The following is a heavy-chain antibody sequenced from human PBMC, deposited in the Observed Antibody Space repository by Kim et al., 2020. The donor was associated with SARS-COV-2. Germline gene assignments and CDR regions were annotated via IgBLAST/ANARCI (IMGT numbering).Heavy chain of an antibody. D-gene: IGHD5-12*01. CDR2: IKQDGSEK. Sequence: GGSLRLSCAASGFTFSSYWMSWVRQAPGKGLEWVANIKQDGSEKYYVDSVKGRFTISRDNAKNSLYLQMNSLRAEDTAVYYCARDQGWSGYDRYYVDYWGQGTLVTVSS. CDR1: GFTFSSYW. J-gene: IGHJ4*02. CDR3: ARDQGWSGYDRYYVDY. V-gene: IGHV3-7*01.